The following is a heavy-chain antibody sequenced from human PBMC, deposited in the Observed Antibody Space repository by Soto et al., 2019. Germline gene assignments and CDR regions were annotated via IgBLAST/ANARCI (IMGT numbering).Heavy chain of an antibody. Sequence: EVQLVESGGGLVKPGGSLRLSCAASGFNFSAYTINWIRHVPGRGLEWVSSISGGSTYIFYADSLRGRFTISRDNAKNAVYLKKNRLGAGGPAVFYWAGDRGTWKYFDYRGQGTLVFVSS. CDR1: GFNFSAYT. V-gene: IGHV3-21*01. D-gene: IGHD1-1*01. CDR3: AGDRGTWKYFDY. J-gene: IGHJ4*02. CDR2: ISGGSTYI.